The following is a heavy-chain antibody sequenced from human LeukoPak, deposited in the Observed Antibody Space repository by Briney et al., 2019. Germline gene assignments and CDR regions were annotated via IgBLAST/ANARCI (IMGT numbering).Heavy chain of an antibody. D-gene: IGHD4-17*01. CDR3: AGSYGDYYEDAFDI. V-gene: IGHV3-66*03. Sequence: GALRLSCAASGFTVSSNYMTWVRQAPGKGLEWVSVIHKNAITYYADTVKGRFTISRDNSKNTLYLQMNSLRAEDTAVYYCAGSYGDYYEDAFDIWGQGTMVTVSS. CDR1: GFTVSSNY. J-gene: IGHJ3*02. CDR2: IHKNAIT.